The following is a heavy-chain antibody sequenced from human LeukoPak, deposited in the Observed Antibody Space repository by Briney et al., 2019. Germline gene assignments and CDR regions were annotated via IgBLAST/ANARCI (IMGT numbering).Heavy chain of an antibody. Sequence: GGSLRLSCAASGFTFSSYAMHWVRQAPGKGLEWVAVISYDGSNKYYADSVKGRFTISRDNSKNTLYLQMNSLRAEDTAVYYCARENASKIYYYGMDVWGQGATVTVSS. CDR2: ISYDGSNK. CDR3: ARENASKIYYYGMDV. D-gene: IGHD2-2*01. CDR1: GFTFSSYA. V-gene: IGHV3-30*04. J-gene: IGHJ6*02.